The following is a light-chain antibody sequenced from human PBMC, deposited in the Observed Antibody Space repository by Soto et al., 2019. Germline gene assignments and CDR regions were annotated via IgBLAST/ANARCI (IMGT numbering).Light chain of an antibody. CDR1: SSDVGTYKY. J-gene: IGLJ1*01. Sequence: QSALTQPPSASGSPGQSVTISCTGTSSDVGTYKYVSWYQQHPGKAPKLMIYEVTKRPSGVPDRFSGSKSGNTASLTVSGLQAEYEADYYCSSYAGSNNFVFGTGTKVSVL. CDR3: SSYAGSNNFV. V-gene: IGLV2-8*01. CDR2: EVT.